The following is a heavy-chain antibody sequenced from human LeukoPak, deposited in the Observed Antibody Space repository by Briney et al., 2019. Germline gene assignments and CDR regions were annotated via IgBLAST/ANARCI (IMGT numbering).Heavy chain of an antibody. Sequence: PGGSLRLSCAASGFAFDDYAMHWVRQAPGKGPEWVSLIRGDGGISYYADSVRGRFTISRDNNKNSLYLQMNSLRTEDTAFYFCVKGDQWLLRDWGQGTLVTVSS. CDR3: VKGDQWLLRD. D-gene: IGHD6-19*01. CDR1: GFAFDDYA. V-gene: IGHV3-43*02. J-gene: IGHJ4*02. CDR2: IRGDGGIS.